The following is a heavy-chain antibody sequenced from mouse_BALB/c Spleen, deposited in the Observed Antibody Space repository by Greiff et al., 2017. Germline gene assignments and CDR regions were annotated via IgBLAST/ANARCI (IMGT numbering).Heavy chain of an antibody. CDR1: GFTFSSYA. CDR2: ISSGGST. V-gene: IGHV5-6-5*01. Sequence: EVKLMASGGGFVKPGGSLKLSCAASGFTFSSYAMSWVRPTPEKRLEWVASISSGGSTYYPDSVKGRFTISRDNARNILYLQMSSLRSEDTAMYYCARCRGYGGLAWFAYWGQGTLVTVSA. CDR3: ARCRGYGGLAWFAY. J-gene: IGHJ3*01. D-gene: IGHD2-2*01.